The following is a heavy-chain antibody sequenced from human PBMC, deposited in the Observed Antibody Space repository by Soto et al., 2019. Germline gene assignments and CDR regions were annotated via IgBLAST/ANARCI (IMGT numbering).Heavy chain of an antibody. CDR2: MNPNSGNT. CDR3: ARDYSFRWLVTPRFDP. D-gene: IGHD6-19*01. Sequence: ASVKVTCKASGYTFTSYDINWVRQATGQGLEWMGWMNPNSGNTGYAQKFQGRVTMTRNTSISTAYMELSSLRSEDTAVYYCARDYSFRWLVTPRFDPWGQGTLVTVSS. V-gene: IGHV1-8*01. CDR1: GYTFTSYD. J-gene: IGHJ5*02.